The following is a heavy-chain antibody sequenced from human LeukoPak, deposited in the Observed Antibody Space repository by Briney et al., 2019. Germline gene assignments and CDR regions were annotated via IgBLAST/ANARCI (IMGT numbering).Heavy chain of an antibody. J-gene: IGHJ3*02. CDR1: GYSISSGYY. Sequence: SETLSLTCTVSGYSISSGYYWGWIRQPPGQGLEWIGSIYHSGSTYYNPSLKSRVTISVDTSKNQLSLKLSSVTAADTAVYYCATGGYSYGFVRTFDIWGQGTMVTVSS. CDR3: ATGGYSYGFVRTFDI. D-gene: IGHD5-18*01. CDR2: IYHSGST. V-gene: IGHV4-38-2*02.